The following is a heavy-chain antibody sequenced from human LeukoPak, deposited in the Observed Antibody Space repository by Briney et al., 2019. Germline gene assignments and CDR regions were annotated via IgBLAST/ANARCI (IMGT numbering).Heavy chain of an antibody. V-gene: IGHV3-53*01. CDR1: GFTVRGTD. CDR3: ARESSGYFDSRLDC. Sequence: GGSLRLSCAASGFTVRGTDVSSVRQPPGKGLEWVSIIYSGGGTKYADSGKGRLSISRDNSKNTLYLQMTSLRADDTAVYYCARESSGYFDSRLDCWGQGTLVTVSS. D-gene: IGHD3-9*01. CDR2: IYSGGGT. J-gene: IGHJ4*02.